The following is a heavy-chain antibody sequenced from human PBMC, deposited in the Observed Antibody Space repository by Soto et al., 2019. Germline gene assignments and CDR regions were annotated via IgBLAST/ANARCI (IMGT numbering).Heavy chain of an antibody. CDR3: ARDLGNRITMIVVVITTSDGMDV. CDR1: GYTFTSYG. J-gene: IGHJ6*02. Sequence: GKVSCKASGYTFTSYGIIWVRQAPGQGLEWMGWISAYNGNTNYAQKLQGRVTMTTDTSTSTAYVELRSLRSDDTAVYYCARDLGNRITMIVVVITTSDGMDVWGQGTTVTVSS. V-gene: IGHV1-18*01. D-gene: IGHD3-22*01. CDR2: ISAYNGNT.